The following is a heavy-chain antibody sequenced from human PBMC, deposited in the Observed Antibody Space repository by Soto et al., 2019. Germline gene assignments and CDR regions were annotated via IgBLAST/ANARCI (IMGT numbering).Heavy chain of an antibody. CDR3: ASGDWGGYCYPYYSDGMDV. V-gene: IGHV4-31*03. CDR2: IYYRGST. J-gene: IGHJ6*02. D-gene: IGHD2-21*02. CDR1: GGSISSGGYY. Sequence: QVQLQESGPGLVKPSQTLSLTCTVSGGSISSGGYYWSGIRQPPGKGLEWIGYIYYRGSTYYNPSLKSRVTSSVDTSKNLFSLKLSSVTAADTAVYYWASGDWGGYCYPYYSDGMDVWGQGTTVTVSS.